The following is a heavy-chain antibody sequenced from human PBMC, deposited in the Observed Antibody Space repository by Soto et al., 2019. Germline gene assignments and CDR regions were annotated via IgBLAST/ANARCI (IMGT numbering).Heavy chain of an antibody. CDR3: ARGIRRIAAAGYYGMDV. Sequence: QVQLVQSGAEVKKPGSSVKVSCKASGGTFSSYAISWVRQAPGQGLEWMGGIIPIFGTANYAQKFQGRVTINADESPSTAYMELSSLRSEDTAVYYCARGIRRIAAAGYYGMDVWGQGTTVHVSS. CDR1: GGTFSSYA. D-gene: IGHD6-25*01. J-gene: IGHJ6*02. V-gene: IGHV1-69*01. CDR2: IIPIFGTA.